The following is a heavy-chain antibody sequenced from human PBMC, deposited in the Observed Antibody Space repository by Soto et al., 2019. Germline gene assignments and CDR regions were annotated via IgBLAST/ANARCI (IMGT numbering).Heavy chain of an antibody. CDR2: IKQDGSEK. CDR3: ARDRGVFGVVFIDY. D-gene: IGHD3-3*01. J-gene: IGHJ4*02. Sequence: EVQLVESGGGLVQPGGSLRLSCAASGFTFSSYWMSWVRQAPGKGLEWVGNIKQDGSEKYYVDSVKGRFTISRDNAKNSLYLQMNSLRAEDTAVYYCARDRGVFGVVFIDYWGQGTLVTVSS. V-gene: IGHV3-7*05. CDR1: GFTFSSYW.